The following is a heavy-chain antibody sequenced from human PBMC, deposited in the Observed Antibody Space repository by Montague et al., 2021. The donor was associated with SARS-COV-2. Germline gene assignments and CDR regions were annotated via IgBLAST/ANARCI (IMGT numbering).Heavy chain of an antibody. V-gene: IGHV4-39*01. Sequence: SETLSLTCTVYGGSISSCSYSWGRVRQPTGKGLEWIGCIYYSWSTYYNPSSRSPVTISVDTSKNQFPLKLSSVTAADTAVYYCASPTYYSVSSGSDAFDIWGQGTMVTVAS. J-gene: IGHJ3*02. D-gene: IGHD3-22*01. CDR1: GGSISSCSYS. CDR2: IYYSWST. CDR3: ASPTYYSVSSGSDAFDI.